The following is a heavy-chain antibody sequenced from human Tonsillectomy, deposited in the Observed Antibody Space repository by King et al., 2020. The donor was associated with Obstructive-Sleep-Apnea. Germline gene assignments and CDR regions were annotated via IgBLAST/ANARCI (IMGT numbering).Heavy chain of an antibody. CDR1: GFTFSNYA. CDR3: AKDLGGSGSYQRFDS. V-gene: IGHV3-23*04. Sequence: VQLVESGGGLVQRGGSLRLSCAASGFTFSNYAMSWVRQAPGMGLEWVSVISGSGINTYYADSVKGRFTISRDNSKNTLYLQMNSLRAEDTAVYYCAKDLGGSGSYQRFDSWGQGTLVTVSS. J-gene: IGHJ4*02. CDR2: ISGSGINT. D-gene: IGHD3-10*01.